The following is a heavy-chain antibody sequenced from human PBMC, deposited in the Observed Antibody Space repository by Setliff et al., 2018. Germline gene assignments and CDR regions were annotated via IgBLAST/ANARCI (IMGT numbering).Heavy chain of an antibody. V-gene: IGHV3-21*01. J-gene: IGHJ4*02. D-gene: IGHD1-26*01. Sequence: GESLKISCEASGFSFSTSTMNWVRQFPGGGLEWVSSISGRSDYINYADSVKGRFAISRDNANRSVFLHMSGLRAADTAIYYCVRGLHYLPVGDYWGQGMLVTVSS. CDR3: VRGLHYLPVGDY. CDR2: ISGRSDYI. CDR1: GFSFSTST.